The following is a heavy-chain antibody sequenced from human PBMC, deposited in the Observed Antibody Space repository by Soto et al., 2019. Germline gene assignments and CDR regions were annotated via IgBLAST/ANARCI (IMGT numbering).Heavy chain of an antibody. CDR3: ARDRRYCTNGVCYYWFDP. V-gene: IGHV4-59*01. J-gene: IGHJ5*02. CDR1: GGSISSYY. D-gene: IGHD2-8*01. CDR2: IYYSGST. Sequence: SETLSLTCTVSGGSISSYYWSWIRQPPGKGLEWIGYIYYSGSTNYNPSLKSRVTISVDTSKNQFSLKLSSVTAADTAVYYCARDRRYCTNGVCYYWFDPWGQGTLVTVSS.